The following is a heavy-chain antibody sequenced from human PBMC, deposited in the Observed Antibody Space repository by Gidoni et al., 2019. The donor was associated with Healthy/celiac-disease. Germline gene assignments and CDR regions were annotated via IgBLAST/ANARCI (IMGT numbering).Heavy chain of an antibody. D-gene: IGHD5-12*01. CDR1: GFTFSSYW. Sequence: EVQLVESGGGLVQPGGSLRLSCAASGFTFSSYWMSWVRHAPGKGLGWVANIKQDGSEKYYVDSVKGRFTISRDNAKNSLYLQMNSLRAEDTAVYYCARKKKTDSGYDLYYYYYGMDVWGQGTTVTVSS. CDR2: IKQDGSEK. CDR3: ARKKKTDSGYDLYYYYYGMDV. J-gene: IGHJ6*02. V-gene: IGHV3-7*04.